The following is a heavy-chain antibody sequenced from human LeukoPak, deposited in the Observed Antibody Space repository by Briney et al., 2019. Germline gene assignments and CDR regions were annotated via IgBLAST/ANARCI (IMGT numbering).Heavy chain of an antibody. Sequence: PGGSLRLSCAASGFTFSSYGMHRVRQAPGKGLEWVAFIRYDGSNKYYADSVKGRFTISRDNSKNTLYLQMNSLRAEDTAVYYCAKDGGYCSSTSCDEDYWGQGTLVTVSS. CDR3: AKDGGYCSSTSCDEDY. V-gene: IGHV3-30*02. D-gene: IGHD2-2*03. J-gene: IGHJ4*02. CDR1: GFTFSSYG. CDR2: IRYDGSNK.